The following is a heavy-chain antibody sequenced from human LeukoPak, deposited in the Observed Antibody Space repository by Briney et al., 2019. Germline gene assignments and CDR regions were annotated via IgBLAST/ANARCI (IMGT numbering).Heavy chain of an antibody. CDR3: ARVIDYGALDACDI. D-gene: IGHD4-17*01. Sequence: GGSLRLSCVASGFSFHRYAMTCVRRAPGKGRECVSGISGSAVSTHYAGSVKGRFTISRDNFKSTLYAQMNSLRAEDTAVYFCARVIDYGALDACDIWGQGRMVIVSS. CDR2: ISGSAVST. J-gene: IGHJ3*02. V-gene: IGHV3-23*01. CDR1: GFSFHRYA.